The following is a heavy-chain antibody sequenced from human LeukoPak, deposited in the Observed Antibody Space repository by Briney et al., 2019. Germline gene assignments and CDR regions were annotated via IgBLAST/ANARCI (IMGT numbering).Heavy chain of an antibody. V-gene: IGHV3-15*01. CDR1: GFTFSNAW. CDR3: TTAGRFLEWLLSGFDY. CDR2: IKSKTDGGTT. D-gene: IGHD3-3*01. J-gene: IGHJ4*02. Sequence: GGSLRLSCAASGFTFSNAWMSWVRQAPGKGLEWVGRIKSKTDGGTTDYAAPVKGRYTISRDDSKNTLYLQMNSLKTEDTAVYYCTTAGRFLEWLLSGFDYWGQGTLATVSS.